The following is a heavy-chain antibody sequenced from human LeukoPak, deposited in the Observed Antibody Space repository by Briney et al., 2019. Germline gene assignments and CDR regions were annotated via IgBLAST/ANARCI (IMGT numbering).Heavy chain of an antibody. CDR3: AKSKDNPHYYFDN. CDR1: GFTFNSYA. Sequence: RGSLRLSCAASGFTFNSYAMSWVRQAPGKGLEWVSTISGNGDSTSYAHSVKGRFTISRDNSKNTLYLQINSLRAEDTAVYYCAKSKDNPHYYFDNWGQGTLVTVSS. J-gene: IGHJ4*02. CDR2: ISGNGDST. V-gene: IGHV3-23*01.